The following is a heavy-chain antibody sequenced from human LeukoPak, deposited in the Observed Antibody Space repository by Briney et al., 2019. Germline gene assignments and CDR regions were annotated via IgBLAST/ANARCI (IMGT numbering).Heavy chain of an antibody. CDR2: IIPILGIA. D-gene: IGHD5-18*01. CDR3: ARGDTVDIDY. V-gene: IGHV1-69*04. J-gene: IGHJ4*02. Sequence: GASVKVSCKASGGTFSSYAISWVRQAPGQGLEWMGRIIPILGIANYAQKFQGGVTITADKSTSTAYMELSSLRSEDTAVYYCARGDTVDIDYWGQGTLVTVSS. CDR1: GGTFSSYA.